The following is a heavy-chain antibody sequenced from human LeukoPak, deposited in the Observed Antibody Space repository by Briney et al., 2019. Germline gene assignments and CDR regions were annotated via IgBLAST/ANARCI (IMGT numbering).Heavy chain of an antibody. CDR3: AKGSSSSRPYYFDS. CDR1: GFAFNVYV. V-gene: IGHV3-23*01. D-gene: IGHD6-6*01. Sequence: GGSLRLSCAASGFAFNVYVMSWVRQAPGKGLEWVAAISGRSDSTYHADSVKDRFTVSRDNSKNTLYLQMASLRVDDAAVYYCAKGSSSSRPYYFDSWGQGTLVTVSS. J-gene: IGHJ4*02. CDR2: ISGRSDST.